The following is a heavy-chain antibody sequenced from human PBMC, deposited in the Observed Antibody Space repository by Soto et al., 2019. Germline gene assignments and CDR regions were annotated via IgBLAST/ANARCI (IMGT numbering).Heavy chain of an antibody. Sequence: SVKVSCKASGGTFSSYAISWVRQAPGQGLEWMGGIIPIFGTANYAQKFQGRVTITADESTSTAYMELSSLRSEDTAVYYCARGRGYSYGDYYYGMDVWGQGTTVTVSS. CDR3: ARGRGYSYGDYYYGMDV. CDR2: IIPIFGTA. V-gene: IGHV1-69*13. J-gene: IGHJ6*02. D-gene: IGHD5-18*01. CDR1: GGTFSSYA.